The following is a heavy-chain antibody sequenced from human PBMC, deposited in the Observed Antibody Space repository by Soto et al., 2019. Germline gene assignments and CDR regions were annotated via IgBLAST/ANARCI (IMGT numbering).Heavy chain of an antibody. CDR1: GFTFSSYA. J-gene: IGHJ6*02. CDR3: ARDSGYQLGMDV. D-gene: IGHD3-22*01. CDR2: ISYDGSNK. Sequence: QVQLVESGGGVVQPGRSLRLSCAASGFTFSSYAMHWVRQAPGKGLEWVAVISYDGSNKYYADSVKGRFTISRDNSKNPLYLQMNSLRAEDTAVYYCARDSGYQLGMDVWGQGTTVTVSS. V-gene: IGHV3-30-3*01.